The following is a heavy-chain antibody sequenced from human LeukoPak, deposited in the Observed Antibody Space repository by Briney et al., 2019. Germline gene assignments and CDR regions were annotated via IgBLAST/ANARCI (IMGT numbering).Heavy chain of an antibody. CDR1: GASISSGSW. CDR2: IFHSGIT. D-gene: IGHD3-22*01. J-gene: IGHJ5*02. Sequence: SGTLSLTCAVSGASISSGSWWSWVRQPPGKGLEWIGDIFHSGITNYNPSLKSRVTISIDKSKNQFSLKLTSVTAADTAVYYCARVNYYDSSGYYWWFDPWGQGTLVTVSS. CDR3: ARVNYYDSSGYYWWFDP. V-gene: IGHV4-4*02.